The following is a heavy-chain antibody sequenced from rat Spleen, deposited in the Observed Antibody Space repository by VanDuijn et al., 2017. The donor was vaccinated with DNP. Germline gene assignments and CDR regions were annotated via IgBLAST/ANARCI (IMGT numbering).Heavy chain of an antibody. Sequence: EVQLVESGGGLVQPGRSLKLSCAASGFTFSDYDMAWVRQAPKKGLEWVVTINYDGGSTYYRDSLKGRFTISRDNAKNTQSLQMDSLRSEDTATYYCAGVITNGRIDYWGQGVMVTVSS. CDR1: GFTFSDYD. CDR2: INYDGGST. CDR3: AGVITNGRIDY. D-gene: IGHD1-12*02. V-gene: IGHV5-7*01. J-gene: IGHJ2*01.